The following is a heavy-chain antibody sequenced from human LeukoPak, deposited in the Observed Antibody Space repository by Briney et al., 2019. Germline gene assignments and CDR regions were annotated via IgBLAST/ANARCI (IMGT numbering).Heavy chain of an antibody. D-gene: IGHD3-16*01. V-gene: IGHV4-39*01. CDR3: ASPMRPILWGSSSHYYMDV. J-gene: IGHJ6*03. CDR1: GGSISSSSYY. CDR2: IYYSGST. Sequence: SETLSLTCTVSGGSISSSSYYWGWIRQPPGKGLEWIGSIYYSGSTYYNPSLKSRVTISVDTSKNQFSLKLSSVTAADTAVYYCASPMRPILWGSSSHYYMDVWGKGTTVTVSS.